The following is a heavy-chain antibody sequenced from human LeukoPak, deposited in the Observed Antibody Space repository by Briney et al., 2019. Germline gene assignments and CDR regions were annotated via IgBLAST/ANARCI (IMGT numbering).Heavy chain of an antibody. J-gene: IGHJ4*02. CDR3: AEDWKPDGVWDVDY. CDR1: GFNFRTYT. Sequence: GGSLRLSCTGTGFNFRTYTMSWVRQAPGKGLEWVSGIYGSGDGRTFYSESVKGRFTISRDDSNNMLFLYMDNLRAEDTALYYCAEDWKPDGVWDVDYWGPGTLVTVSS. D-gene: IGHD4-17*01. CDR2: IYGSGDGRT. V-gene: IGHV3-23*01.